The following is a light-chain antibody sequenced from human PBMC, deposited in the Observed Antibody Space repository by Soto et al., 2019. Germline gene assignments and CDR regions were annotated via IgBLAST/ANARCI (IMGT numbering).Light chain of an antibody. V-gene: IGLV2-14*03. CDR3: SSYTASSTHV. CDR1: SNDFGGCNY. Sequence: QSVLTQPASVSGSPGQSITISCSGTSNDFGGCNYVSWYQQHPGKAPKLMIYDISHRPSGVSTRFSGSKSYNTASLTISGLQAEDEADYYCSSYTASSTHVFGTGTKLTVL. CDR2: DIS. J-gene: IGLJ1*01.